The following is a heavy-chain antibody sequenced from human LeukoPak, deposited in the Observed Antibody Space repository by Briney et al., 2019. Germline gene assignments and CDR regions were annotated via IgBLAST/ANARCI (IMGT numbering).Heavy chain of an antibody. V-gene: IGHV1-8*01. CDR2: MNPNSGNT. D-gene: IGHD6-6*01. J-gene: IGHJ4*02. CDR1: GYTFTSYD. Sequence: ASVKVSCKASGYTFTSYDINWVRQATGQGHEWMGWMNPNSGNTGYAQKFQGRVTMIRNTSISTAYMELSSLRSEDTAVYYCARQLVGANNDYWGQGTLVTVSS. CDR3: ARQLVGANNDY.